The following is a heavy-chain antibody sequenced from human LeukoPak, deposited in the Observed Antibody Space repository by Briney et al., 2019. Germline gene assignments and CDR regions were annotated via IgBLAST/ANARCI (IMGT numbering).Heavy chain of an antibody. CDR1: GGSISSYY. CDR3: ARGAGYSYGVNWFDP. Sequence: PSETLSLTCTVSGGSISSYYWSWIRQPPGKGLEWIGYIYYSGSTNYNPSLKSRVTISVDTSKNQFSLKLSSVTAADTAVYYCARGAGYSYGVNWFDPWGQGTLVTVSS. CDR2: IYYSGST. J-gene: IGHJ5*02. D-gene: IGHD5-18*01. V-gene: IGHV4-59*08.